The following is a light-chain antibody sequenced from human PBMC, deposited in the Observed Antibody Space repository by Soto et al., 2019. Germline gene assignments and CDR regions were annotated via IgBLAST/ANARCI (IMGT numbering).Light chain of an antibody. CDR2: CAS. CDR3: QQYNNWPPCT. CDR1: QSVSSN. J-gene: IGKJ2*02. V-gene: IGKV3-15*01. Sequence: EIVMTQSPATLSVSPGERATLSCRASQSVSSNLAWYQQKPGQAPRLLIYCASTRATGIPARFIGSGSGTEFTLTISSLQSEDFAVFYCQQYNNWPPCTFGQGTKLEIK.